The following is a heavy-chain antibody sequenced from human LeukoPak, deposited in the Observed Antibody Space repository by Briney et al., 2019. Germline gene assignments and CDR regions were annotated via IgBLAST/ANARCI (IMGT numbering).Heavy chain of an antibody. V-gene: IGHV3-43*01. CDR2: ISWDGGST. D-gene: IGHD6-13*01. CDR3: AKAHSIAAAGRDAFDI. CDR1: GFTFDDYT. Sequence: GGSLRLSCVASGFTFDDYTMHWIRQAPGKGLEWVSLISWDGGSTYYADSVKGRFTISRDNSKNSLYLQMNSLRTEDTALYYCAKAHSIAAAGRDAFDIWGQGTMVTVSS. J-gene: IGHJ3*02.